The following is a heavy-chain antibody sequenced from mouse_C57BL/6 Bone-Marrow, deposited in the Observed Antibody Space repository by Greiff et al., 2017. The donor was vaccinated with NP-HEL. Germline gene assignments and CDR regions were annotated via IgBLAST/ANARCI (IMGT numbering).Heavy chain of an antibody. CDR2: ISNGGGST. CDR1: GFTFSDYY. J-gene: IGHJ1*03. Sequence: EVQRVESGGGLVQPGGSLKLSCAASGFTFSDYYMYWVRQTPEKRLGWVAYISNGGGSTYYPDTVKGRFTISRDNAKNTLYLQMSRLKSEDTAMYYCARSYYDYDWYFDVWGTGTTVTVSS. D-gene: IGHD2-4*01. V-gene: IGHV5-12*01. CDR3: ARSYYDYDWYFDV.